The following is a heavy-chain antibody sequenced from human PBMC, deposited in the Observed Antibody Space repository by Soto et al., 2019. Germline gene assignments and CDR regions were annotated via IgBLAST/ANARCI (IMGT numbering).Heavy chain of an antibody. D-gene: IGHD3-9*01. Sequence: EVQLLESGGGLVQPGGSLRLSCVASGFTFNSYAMNWVRQAPGQGLEWVSPVTGSGAYTFDADSVKGRFTISRDNSKDTLYLPMTSLRPEATALYYCAKERYYDILADSYDSYGMDVWGQGTPVTFSS. J-gene: IGHJ6*02. V-gene: IGHV3-23*01. CDR1: GFTFNSYA. CDR3: AKERYYDILADSYDSYGMDV. CDR2: VTGSGAYT.